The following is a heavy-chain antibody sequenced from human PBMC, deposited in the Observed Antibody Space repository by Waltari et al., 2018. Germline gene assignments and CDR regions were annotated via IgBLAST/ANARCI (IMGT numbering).Heavy chain of an antibody. CDR3: ATLYRSGGAGDFDY. CDR1: GGSFSGYY. V-gene: IGHV4-34*01. J-gene: IGHJ4*02. Sequence: QVQLQQWGAGLLKPSETLSLTCAVYGGSFSGYYWSWIRQPPGKGLEWMWEINHSGSTNHTPSLKSRVTISVDTSKNQFSLKLSSVTAADTAVYYCATLYRSGGAGDFDYWGQGTLVTVSS. D-gene: IGHD2-8*01. CDR2: INHSGST.